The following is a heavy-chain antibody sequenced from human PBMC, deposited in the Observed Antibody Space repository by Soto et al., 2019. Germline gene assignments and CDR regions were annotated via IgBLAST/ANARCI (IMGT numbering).Heavy chain of an antibody. CDR1: GFPFSSYW. CDR3: ASSHYDSSGDYFDY. V-gene: IGHV3-74*01. CDR2: INSDGSST. Sequence: EVQLVESGGGLVQPGGSLRLSCAASGFPFSSYWMHWVRQAPGKGLVWVSRINSDGSSTSYADSVKGRFTISRDNAKNTLYLQMNSLRAEDTAVYYCASSHYDSSGDYFDYWGQGTLVIVSS. J-gene: IGHJ4*02. D-gene: IGHD3-22*01.